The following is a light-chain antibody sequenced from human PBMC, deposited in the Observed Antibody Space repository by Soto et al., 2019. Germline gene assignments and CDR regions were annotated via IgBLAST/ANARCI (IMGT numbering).Light chain of an antibody. J-gene: IGLJ1*01. CDR1: SSEIGGYNY. CDR2: TVT. Sequence: QSSLTQPRSVSGSPWQSVTISCTGTSSEIGGYNYVSWYQQHPGKAPKLMIYTVTKRPSGVLDRFSGSKSDNTASLTISGLQADDEADYYCCSYAGSSSYVFGTGTKVTVL. CDR3: CSYAGSSSYV. V-gene: IGLV2-11*01.